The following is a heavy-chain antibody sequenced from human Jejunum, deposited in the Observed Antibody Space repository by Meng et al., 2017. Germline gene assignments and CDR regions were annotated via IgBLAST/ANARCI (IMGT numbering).Heavy chain of an antibody. CDR3: SALMDREVGSY. Sequence: GGSLRLSCAASGFNIVDYDMNWVRQPPGKGLEWVSGINRNGDSTGYEDSVKGRFTISKNNAKNSLYLQLNSLTAEDTAFYYCSALMDREVGSYWGQGTLVTVSS. CDR2: INRNGDST. J-gene: IGHJ4*02. CDR1: GFNIVDYD. V-gene: IGHV3-20*04. D-gene: IGHD3-10*01.